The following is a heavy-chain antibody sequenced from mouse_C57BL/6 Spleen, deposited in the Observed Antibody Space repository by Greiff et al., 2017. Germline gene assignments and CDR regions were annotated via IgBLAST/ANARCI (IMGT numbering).Heavy chain of an antibody. CDR2: INPNNGGT. CDR3: ARTGEYGSSYGWFAY. J-gene: IGHJ3*01. Sequence: VQLQQPGAELVKPGASVKVSCKASGYTFTDYNMHWVKQIHGKSLEWIGYINPNNGGTSYNQKFKGKATLTVNKSSSTAYMELRSLTSEDSAVYYCARTGEYGSSYGWFAYWGQGTLVTVSA. V-gene: IGHV1-22*01. D-gene: IGHD1-1*01. CDR1: GYTFTDYN.